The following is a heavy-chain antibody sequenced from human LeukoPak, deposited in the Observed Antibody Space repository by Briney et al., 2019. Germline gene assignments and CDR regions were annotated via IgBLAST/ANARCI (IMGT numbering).Heavy chain of an antibody. J-gene: IGHJ4*02. CDR3: ARGSPDDYDFWSGYPNEQYYFDY. CDR1: GYSISSGYY. V-gene: IGHV4-38-2*01. D-gene: IGHD3-3*01. CDR2: IYHSGST. Sequence: SETLSLTCAVSGYSISSGYYWGWIRQPPGKGLEWIGSIYHSGSTYYNPSLKSRVTISVATSKNQFSPKLSSVTAADTAVYYCARGSPDDYDFWSGYPNEQYYFDYWGQGTLVTVSS.